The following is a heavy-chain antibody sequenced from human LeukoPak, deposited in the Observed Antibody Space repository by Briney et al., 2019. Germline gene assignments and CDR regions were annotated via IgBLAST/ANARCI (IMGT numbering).Heavy chain of an antibody. D-gene: IGHD3-10*01. Sequence: GGSLRLSCATSGFTLSSYAMSWVRQAPGKGLEWVSAISVSGNTYHADSVKGRFTISRDSSKNTLYLQMNRLRAEDAAVYYCARGHGSGYTNYFDPWGQGTLVTVSS. V-gene: IGHV3-23*01. J-gene: IGHJ5*02. CDR2: ISVSGNT. CDR3: ARGHGSGYTNYFDP. CDR1: GFTLSSYA.